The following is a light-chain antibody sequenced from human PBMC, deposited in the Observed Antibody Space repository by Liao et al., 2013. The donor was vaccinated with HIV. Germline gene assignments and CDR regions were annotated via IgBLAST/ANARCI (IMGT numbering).Light chain of an antibody. V-gene: IGLV3-1*01. CDR2: QDT. Sequence: SYELTQPSSVSVSPGQTAIITCSGDKLGNKFVCWYQQKPGQSPVLVIDQDTKRPSGIPERFSGSNSGNTATLTISGTQAMDEADYYCQAWDSNTAIWVFGPGTKVTVL. J-gene: IGLJ1*01. CDR1: KLGNKF. CDR3: QAWDSNTAIWV.